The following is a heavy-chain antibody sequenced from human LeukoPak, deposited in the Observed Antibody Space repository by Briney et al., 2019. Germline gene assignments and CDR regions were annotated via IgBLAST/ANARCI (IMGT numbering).Heavy chain of an antibody. CDR2: IKQDGSEK. J-gene: IGHJ4*02. CDR3: AGGTGWLIDY. CDR1: GFTFSGHW. Sequence: GGSLRLSCAAPGFTFSGHWMNWVRQAPGKGLEWVANIKQDGSEKNYVDSVKGRFTISRDNAKNSLYLQLNSLRAEDTAVYYCAGGTGWLIDYWGQGTLVTVSS. V-gene: IGHV3-7*04. D-gene: IGHD6-19*01.